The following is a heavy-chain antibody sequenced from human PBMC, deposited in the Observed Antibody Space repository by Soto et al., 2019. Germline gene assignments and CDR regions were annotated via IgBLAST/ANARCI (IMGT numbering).Heavy chain of an antibody. D-gene: IGHD6-13*01. CDR2: INHSGST. J-gene: IGHJ4*02. Sequence: PSETPSLTCAVYGGSFSGYYWSWIRQPPGKGLEWIGEINHSGSTNYNPSLKSRVTISVDTSKNQFSLKLSSVTAADTAVYYCARGGSKIIAAAGMPFDYWGQGTLVTVSS. CDR3: ARGGSKIIAAAGMPFDY. V-gene: IGHV4-34*01. CDR1: GGSFSGYY.